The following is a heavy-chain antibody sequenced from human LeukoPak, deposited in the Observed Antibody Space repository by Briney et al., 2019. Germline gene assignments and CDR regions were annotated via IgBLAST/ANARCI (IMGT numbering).Heavy chain of an antibody. D-gene: IGHD5-24*01. V-gene: IGHV1-2*02. CDR3: ARDGTGVYNLVQY. CDR1: GYTFTGYY. J-gene: IGHJ4*02. Sequence: GASVKVSFKASGYTFTGYYMHWVRQAPGQGLEWMGWINPNSGGTNYAQKFQGRVTMTRDTSISAVYMELSRLRSGDTAVYYCARDGTGVYNLVQYWGQGTLVTVSS. CDR2: INPNSGGT.